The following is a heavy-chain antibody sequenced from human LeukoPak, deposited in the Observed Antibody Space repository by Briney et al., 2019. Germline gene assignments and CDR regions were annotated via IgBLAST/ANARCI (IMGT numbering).Heavy chain of an antibody. CDR3: TRDGGEGGNSAFDI. CDR1: GFSFSDYI. CDR2: IRRRSNSYTT. V-gene: IGHV3-72*01. D-gene: IGHD3-16*01. J-gene: IGHJ3*02. Sequence: GGSLRLSCAASGFSFSDYILDWVRQAPGKGLEWVGRIRRRSNSYTTEYAASVKGRFIISRDDFKNSLYLHMNSLKTEDSAVYHCTRDGGEGGNSAFDIWGQGTKVTVSA.